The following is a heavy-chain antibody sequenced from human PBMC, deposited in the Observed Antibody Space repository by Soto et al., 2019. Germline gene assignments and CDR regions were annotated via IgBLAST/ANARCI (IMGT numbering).Heavy chain of an antibody. D-gene: IGHD6-13*01. Sequence: VQLVESGGGVVQPGRSLRLSCAASGFIFSNYEMNWVRQAPGKGLEWVSYISSSGSTMYYADSVQGRFTISRDNAKNSLYLQMNRLRADDTAVYYCASILQQQLIHYYSMDVWGQETTVTVSS. V-gene: IGHV3-48*03. J-gene: IGHJ6*02. CDR3: ASILQQQLIHYYSMDV. CDR2: ISSSGSTM. CDR1: GFIFSNYE.